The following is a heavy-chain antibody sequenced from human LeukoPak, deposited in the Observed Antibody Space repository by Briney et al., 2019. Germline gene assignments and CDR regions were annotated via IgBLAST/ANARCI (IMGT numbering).Heavy chain of an antibody. Sequence: AASVKVSCKASGYTFTSYDINWVRQATGQGLEWMGWMNPNSGNTGYAQKFQGRVTMTRNTSISTAYMELSSLRSEDTAVYYCARGYYDILTGDYWGQGTLVTVSS. D-gene: IGHD3-9*01. J-gene: IGHJ4*02. CDR1: GYTFTSYD. CDR2: MNPNSGNT. CDR3: ARGYYDILTGDY. V-gene: IGHV1-8*01.